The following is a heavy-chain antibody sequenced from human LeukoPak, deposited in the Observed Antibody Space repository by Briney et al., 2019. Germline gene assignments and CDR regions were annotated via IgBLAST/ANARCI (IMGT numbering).Heavy chain of an antibody. CDR2: IIPILGIA. CDR1: GGTFSSYA. J-gene: IGHJ6*02. V-gene: IGHV1-69*04. Sequence: SVKVSCKASGGTFSSYAISWVRQAPGQGLEWMGRIIPILGIANYAQKFQGRVTITADKSTSTAYMELSSLRSEDTAVYYCARGFVYGSGTYYYGMDVWGQGATVTVSS. D-gene: IGHD3-10*01. CDR3: ARGFVYGSGTYYYGMDV.